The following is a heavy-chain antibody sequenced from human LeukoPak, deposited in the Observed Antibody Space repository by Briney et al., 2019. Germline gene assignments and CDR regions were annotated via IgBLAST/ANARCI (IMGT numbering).Heavy chain of an antibody. Sequence: GGSLRLSCVASGFTFSAHSMNWVRQAPGKGLEWVSSISSSSNYINYADSMRGRLTISRDNARNSVYLQMISLRADDTAVYYCAKVTAVASTGALDYLGQGTLVTVSS. CDR3: AKVTAVASTGALDY. D-gene: IGHD6-19*01. V-gene: IGHV3-21*01. CDR1: GFTFSAHS. CDR2: ISSSSNYI. J-gene: IGHJ4*02.